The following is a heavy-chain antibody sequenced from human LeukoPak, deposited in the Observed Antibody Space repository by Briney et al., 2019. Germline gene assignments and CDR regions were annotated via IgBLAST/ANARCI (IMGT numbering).Heavy chain of an antibody. V-gene: IGHV1-8*01. CDR2: MNPNSGNT. D-gene: IGHD4-17*01. Sequence: ASVKLSCKASGYTFTSYDINWVRQATGQGLEWMGWMNPNSGNTGYAQKFQGRVTMTRNTSISTAYMELSSLRSEDTAVYYCARLRLRPRVWYFDLWGRGTLVTVSS. J-gene: IGHJ2*01. CDR3: ARLRLRPRVWYFDL. CDR1: GYTFTSYD.